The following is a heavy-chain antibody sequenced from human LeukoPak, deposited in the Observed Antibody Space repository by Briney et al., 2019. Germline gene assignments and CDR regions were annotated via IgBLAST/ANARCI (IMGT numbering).Heavy chain of an antibody. CDR2: IYYSGST. CDR3: ARRGQGGYSSTWYFDY. CDR1: GGSISNYY. Sequence: SETLSLTCTVSGGSISNYYWSWIRQPPGEGLEWIGYIYYSGSTNYNPSLKSRVTMSLDTSKNQFSLKLSSVTAADTAVYYCARRGQGGYSSTWYFDYWGQGTLVTVSS. D-gene: IGHD6-13*01. V-gene: IGHV4-59*08. J-gene: IGHJ4*02.